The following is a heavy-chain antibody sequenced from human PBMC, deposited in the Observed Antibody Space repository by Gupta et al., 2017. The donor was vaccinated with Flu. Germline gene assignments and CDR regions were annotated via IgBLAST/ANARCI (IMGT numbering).Heavy chain of an antibody. CDR3: ARDLDWALIF. CDR1: GFSLSDSH. J-gene: IGHJ4*02. D-gene: IGHD2-21*01. Sequence: EVHLVESGGGLVQPGGSLRLTCVISGFSLSDSHVNWIRQVPGKGPEWISYIVSGGNTDYADSVRGRFTISRDNARDSVFLQMNSLRDEDTALYYCARDLDWALIFWGQGVLVTVSS. CDR2: IVSGGNT. V-gene: IGHV3-48*02.